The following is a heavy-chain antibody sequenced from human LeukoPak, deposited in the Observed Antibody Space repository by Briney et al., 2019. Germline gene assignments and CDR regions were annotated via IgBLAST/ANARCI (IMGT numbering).Heavy chain of an antibody. D-gene: IGHD1-26*01. CDR2: IFYTGST. J-gene: IGHJ4*02. Sequence: SETLSLTCTVSGGSISTYYWSWIRQPPGKGLEWIGYIFYTGSTNYNPSLKSRVTVSVDTSKNQLSLKLSSVTPADTAVYYCARGLLVGNTGYYFDYWGQGTLVTVSS. CDR1: GGSISTYY. V-gene: IGHV4-59*01. CDR3: ARGLLVGNTGYYFDY.